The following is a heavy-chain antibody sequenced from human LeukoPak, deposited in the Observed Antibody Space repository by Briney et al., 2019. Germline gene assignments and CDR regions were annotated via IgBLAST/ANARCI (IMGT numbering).Heavy chain of an antibody. D-gene: IGHD6-13*01. J-gene: IGHJ4*02. CDR1: GFTFDDYA. CDR2: ITWDGDST. Sequence: SGGSLRLSCAASGFTFDDYAMHWVRQAPGKGLEWVSLITWDGDSTYYADSVKGRFTISRDNSKNYLYLQMNSLRAEDTALSYCAQGTSSWHEFDSWGQGTLVTVSS. CDR3: AQGTSSWHEFDS. V-gene: IGHV3-43D*03.